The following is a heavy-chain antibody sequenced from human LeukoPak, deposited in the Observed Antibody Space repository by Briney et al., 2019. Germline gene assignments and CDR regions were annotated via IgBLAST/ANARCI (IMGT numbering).Heavy chain of an antibody. CDR1: GFTFSSYA. V-gene: IGHV3-23*01. D-gene: IGHD1-1*01. CDR3: ASGWGTDYYFDY. Sequence: GGSLRLSCAASGFTFSSYAMSWVRQAPGKELEWVSAISGSGGSTYYADSVKGRFTISRDNSKNTLYLQMNSLRAEDTAVYYCASGWGTDYYFDYWGQGTLVTVSS. J-gene: IGHJ4*02. CDR2: ISGSGGST.